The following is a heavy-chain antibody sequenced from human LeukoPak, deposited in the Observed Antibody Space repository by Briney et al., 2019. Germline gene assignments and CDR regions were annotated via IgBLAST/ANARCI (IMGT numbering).Heavy chain of an antibody. D-gene: IGHD3-3*01. CDR1: GFMFRSYG. CDR3: AREGGDFWSGSLGYYYYYYMDV. Sequence: GGSLRLSCAASGFMFRSYGMHWVRQAPGKGLEWVAIISYDGSNKYYADPVKGRFTISRDNSKNTLYLQMNSLRAEDTAVYYCAREGGDFWSGSLGYYYYYYMDVWGKGTTVTVSS. J-gene: IGHJ6*03. CDR2: ISYDGSNK. V-gene: IGHV3-30*03.